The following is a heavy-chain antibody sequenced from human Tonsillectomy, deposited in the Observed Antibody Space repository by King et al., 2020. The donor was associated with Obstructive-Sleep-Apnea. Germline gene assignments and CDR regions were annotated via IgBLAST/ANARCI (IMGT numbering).Heavy chain of an antibody. CDR2: MSYDGNNK. D-gene: IGHD2-2*01. J-gene: IGHJ4*02. CDR1: GFTFSSYG. V-gene: IGHV3-30*03. CDR3: ASAAMRAPAFDY. Sequence: VQLVESGGGVVQPGRSLRLSCAASGFTFSSYGMHWVRQAPGKGLEWVALMSYDGNNKFYADSVKGRLTISRDTAKNTLYLQMSSLRAEDTAVYYCASAAMRAPAFDYWGQGTLVTVSS.